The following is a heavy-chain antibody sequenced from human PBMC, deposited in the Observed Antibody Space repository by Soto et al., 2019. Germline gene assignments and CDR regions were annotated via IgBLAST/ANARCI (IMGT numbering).Heavy chain of an antibody. CDR2: IIPIFGTA. V-gene: IGHV1-69*13. Sequence: SLKVSCKASGGTFSSYAISWVRQAPGQGLEWMGGIIPIFGTANYAQKFQGRVTITADESTSTAYMELSSLRSEDTAVYYCASLSITIFGVVTRGMDVWGQGTTVTVSS. J-gene: IGHJ6*02. CDR3: ASLSITIFGVVTRGMDV. CDR1: GGTFSSYA. D-gene: IGHD3-3*01.